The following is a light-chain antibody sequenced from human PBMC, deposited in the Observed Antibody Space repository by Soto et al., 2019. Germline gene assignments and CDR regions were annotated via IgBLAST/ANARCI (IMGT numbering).Light chain of an antibody. V-gene: IGKV3-15*01. CDR2: GAS. Sequence: EIVMTQSPATLSVSPGETATLSCRASQSINSFLVWYQQKPGQAPRLLIYGASTRATGIPARFSGGGSGTEFTLTISSLQSEDFAFYYCQQYNKLRTFGQGTKLEIK. CDR3: QQYNKLRT. CDR1: QSINSF. J-gene: IGKJ1*01.